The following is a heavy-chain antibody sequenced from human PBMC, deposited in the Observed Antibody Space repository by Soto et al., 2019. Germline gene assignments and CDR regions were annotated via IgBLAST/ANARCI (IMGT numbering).Heavy chain of an antibody. V-gene: IGHV1-46*02. CDR2: INPSGGST. D-gene: IGHD3-16*01. J-gene: IGHJ4*02. Sequence: ASVKVSCKASGYTFNSYYIHWVRQAPGQGLEWMGIINPSGGSTSCAQKFQGRVTMTRDTSTSTVYMELTTLRSDDTAVYYCATGKRSYVSYGENWGQGTLVTVSS. CDR1: GYTFNSYY. CDR3: ATGKRSYVSYGEN.